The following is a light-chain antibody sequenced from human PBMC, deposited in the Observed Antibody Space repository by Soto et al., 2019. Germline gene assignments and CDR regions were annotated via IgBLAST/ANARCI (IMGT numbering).Light chain of an antibody. Sequence: EIVLTRSPGTLSLSPGERATLSCWASQSISSNYLAWYQQKPGQPPRLLISGSSIRATGIPKRFSGSASGTTFALTISSLEPEYFAVFYCQQYGSSPFPFGRGTKV. V-gene: IGKV3-20*01. J-gene: IGKJ1*01. CDR2: GSS. CDR3: QQYGSSPFP. CDR1: QSISSNY.